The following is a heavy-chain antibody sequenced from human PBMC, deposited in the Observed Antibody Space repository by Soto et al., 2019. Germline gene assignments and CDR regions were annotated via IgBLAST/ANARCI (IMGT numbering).Heavy chain of an antibody. CDR1: EFTFSNYA. CDR2: ISTSGDTT. V-gene: IGHV3-23*01. Sequence: EVQLLESGGGLVQPGGSLRLSCAASEFTFSNYAMTWVRQAPGKGLEWVSAISTSGDTTYYADSVKGRFSISRDNSRDPLYLQMNSLRAEDTAIYYCARKIYHRFDPWGQGNLVTVSS. CDR3: ARKIYHRFDP. D-gene: IGHD2-2*01. J-gene: IGHJ5*02.